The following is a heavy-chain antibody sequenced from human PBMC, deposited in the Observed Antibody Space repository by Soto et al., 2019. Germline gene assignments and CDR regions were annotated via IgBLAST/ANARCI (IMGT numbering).Heavy chain of an antibody. CDR2: IRSKANSYAT. CDR3: TSHYDILTGYYPPYYYYGMDV. V-gene: IGHV3-73*02. J-gene: IGHJ6*02. CDR1: GFTFSGSA. Sequence: EVQLVESGGGLVQPGGSLKLSCAASGFTFSGSAMHWVRQASGKGLEWVGRIRSKANSYATAYAASMKGRFTISRDDSKNTAYLQMNSLKTEDTAVYYCTSHYDILTGYYPPYYYYGMDVWGQGTTVTVSS. D-gene: IGHD3-9*01.